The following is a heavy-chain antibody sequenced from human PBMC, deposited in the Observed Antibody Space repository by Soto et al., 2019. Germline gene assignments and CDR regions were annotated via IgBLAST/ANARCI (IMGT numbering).Heavy chain of an antibody. Sequence: SQTLSLTCAISGDSVSSNSVAWNWVRQSPSRGLEWLGRTYYRSRWYSDYAVSVRSRIDINADTSKNQVSLQLNSVTPEDTAVYYCARSEEDSDYYYYGMDVWGQGTTVPSP. V-gene: IGHV6-1*01. D-gene: IGHD2-15*01. J-gene: IGHJ6*02. CDR3: ARSEEDSDYYYYGMDV. CDR2: TYYRSRWYS. CDR1: GDSVSSNSVA.